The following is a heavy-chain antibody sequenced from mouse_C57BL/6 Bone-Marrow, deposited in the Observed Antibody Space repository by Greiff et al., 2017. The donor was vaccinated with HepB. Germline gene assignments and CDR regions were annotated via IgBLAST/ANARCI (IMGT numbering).Heavy chain of an antibody. CDR3: ASGDAMDY. J-gene: IGHJ4*01. CDR1: GFTFSDYY. Sequence: EVKVEESGGGLVQPGGSLKLSCAASGFTFSDYYMYWVRQTPEKRLEWVAYISNGGGSTYYPDTVKGRFTISIDNAKNTLYLQMSRLKSEDTAMYYCASGDAMDYWGQGTSVTVSS. CDR2: ISNGGGST. V-gene: IGHV5-12*01.